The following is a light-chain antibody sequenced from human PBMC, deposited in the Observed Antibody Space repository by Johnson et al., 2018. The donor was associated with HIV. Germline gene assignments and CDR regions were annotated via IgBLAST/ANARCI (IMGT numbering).Light chain of an antibody. CDR2: DNN. Sequence: QSVLTQPPSVSAAPGQKVTISCSGSSSNIGNNYVSWYQQLPGTAPKLLIYDNNKRPSGIPDRFSGSKSGTSATLGITGLQTGDEADYYCGTWARSLSAPGYVFGTGTKVTVL. CDR1: SSNIGNNY. J-gene: IGLJ1*01. V-gene: IGLV1-51*01. CDR3: GTWARSLSAPGYV.